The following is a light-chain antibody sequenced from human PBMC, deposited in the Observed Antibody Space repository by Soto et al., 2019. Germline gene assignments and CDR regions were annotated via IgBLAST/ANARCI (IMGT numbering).Light chain of an antibody. Sequence: EIVLTQSPATLSLSPGERATLSCRASQSVSSYLAWYQQRPGQAPRLLIYDASNRATGVPVRFSGSGSGTEFTLTISSLEPEDFAVYYCQQRSNWPKVTFGPGTKVDIK. CDR3: QQRSNWPKVT. J-gene: IGKJ3*01. CDR1: QSVSSY. V-gene: IGKV3-11*01. CDR2: DAS.